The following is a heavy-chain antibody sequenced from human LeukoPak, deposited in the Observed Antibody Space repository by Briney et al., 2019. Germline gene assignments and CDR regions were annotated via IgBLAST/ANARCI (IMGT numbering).Heavy chain of an antibody. CDR3: ARERGYDTEIYYYYGMDV. D-gene: IGHD5-12*01. Sequence: ASVKVSCKASGYTFTSYGISWVRQAPGQGLEWMGWISAYNGNTNYAQNLQGRVTMTTDTSTSTAYMELRSLRSDDTAVYYCARERGYDTEIYYYYGMDVWGQGTTVAVSS. CDR2: ISAYNGNT. V-gene: IGHV1-18*01. CDR1: GYTFTSYG. J-gene: IGHJ6*02.